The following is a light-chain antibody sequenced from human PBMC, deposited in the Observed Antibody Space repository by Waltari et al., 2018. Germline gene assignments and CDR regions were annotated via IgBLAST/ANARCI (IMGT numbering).Light chain of an antibody. J-gene: IGLJ1*01. V-gene: IGLV2-23*01. Sequence: QSALTQPASVSGSPGQSITISCTGTSSYVGSFNLVSWYQQHPGKAPKLIISEGTERPSGLSHRFSGSKSGNMASLTISGLQADDEADYFCCSYTGSSPLYVFGTGTKVSVL. CDR1: SSYVGSFNL. CDR3: CSYTGSSPLYV. CDR2: EGT.